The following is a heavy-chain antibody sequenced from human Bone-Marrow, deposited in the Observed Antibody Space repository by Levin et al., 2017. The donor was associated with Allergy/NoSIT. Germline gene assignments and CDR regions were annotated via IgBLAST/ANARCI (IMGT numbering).Heavy chain of an antibody. J-gene: IGHJ4*02. CDR3: AKGAGWVAGAVALI. V-gene: IGHV3-23*01. Sequence: GGSLRLSCAASGFTFNSYALSWVRQAPGKGLEWVSAISGSGSSTYHADSVKGRFTISRDNSKTTLYLQMNSLRAEDTAVYYCAKGAGWVAGAVALIWGQGTLVTVSS. CDR1: GFTFNSYA. CDR2: ISGSGSST. D-gene: IGHD6-19*01.